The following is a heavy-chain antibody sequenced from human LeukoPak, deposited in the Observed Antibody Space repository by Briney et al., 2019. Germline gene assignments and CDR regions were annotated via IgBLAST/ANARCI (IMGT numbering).Heavy chain of an antibody. CDR3: ARDGSIAVAGTTPYYFDY. J-gene: IGHJ4*02. D-gene: IGHD6-19*01. V-gene: IGHV4-59*01. CDR1: GASMTTYY. CDR2: IYSSGST. Sequence: SETLSLTCTVSGASMTTYYWSWIRQPPGKGLEWVAYIYSSGSTNYNPSLKSRLTISIDTSKNQFSLKLISVTAADTAVYYCARDGSIAVAGTTPYYFDYWGQGTLVAVSS.